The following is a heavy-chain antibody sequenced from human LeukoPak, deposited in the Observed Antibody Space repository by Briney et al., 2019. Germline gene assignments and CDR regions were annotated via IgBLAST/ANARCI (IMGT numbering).Heavy chain of an antibody. V-gene: IGHV1-8*01. CDR1: GYTFTSYD. CDR2: MNPNSGNT. Sequence: ASVKVSCKASGYTFTSYDINWVRQTTGQGLEWMGWMNPNSGNTGYAQKFQGRVTMTRNTSISTAYMELSSLRSEDTAVYYCARGRYFDWLGSYNWFDPWGQGTLVTVSS. J-gene: IGHJ5*02. CDR3: ARGRYFDWLGSYNWFDP. D-gene: IGHD3-9*01.